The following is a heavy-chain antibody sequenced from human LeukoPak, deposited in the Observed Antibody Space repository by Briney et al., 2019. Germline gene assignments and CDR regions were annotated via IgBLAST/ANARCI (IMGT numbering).Heavy chain of an antibody. D-gene: IGHD3-3*01. CDR3: ARDSTTYYDFWSGSYYYYGMDV. CDR2: MNPNSGNT. V-gene: IGHV1-8*02. CDR1: GYTFTSYG. Sequence: ASVKVSCKASGYTFTSYGISWVRQATGQGLEWMGWMNPNSGNTGYAQKFQGRVTMTRNTSISTAYMELSSLRSEDTAVYYCARDSTTYYDFWSGSYYYYGMDVWGQGTTVTVSS. J-gene: IGHJ6*02.